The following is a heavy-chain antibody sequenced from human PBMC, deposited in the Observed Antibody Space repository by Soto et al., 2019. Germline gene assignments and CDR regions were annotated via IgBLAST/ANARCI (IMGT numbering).Heavy chain of an antibody. CDR3: ARGSKRGSLMDDYGEWFDP. Sequence: ASVKVSCXDSGYTFTSCGISWVRQARGQGLEWMGWISAYNGNTNYAQKLQGRVTMTTDTSTSTAYMELRSLRSDDTAVYYCARGSKRGSLMDDYGEWFDPWGQGTLVTVSS. D-gene: IGHD4-17*01. J-gene: IGHJ5*02. V-gene: IGHV1-18*01. CDR2: ISAYNGNT. CDR1: GYTFTSCG.